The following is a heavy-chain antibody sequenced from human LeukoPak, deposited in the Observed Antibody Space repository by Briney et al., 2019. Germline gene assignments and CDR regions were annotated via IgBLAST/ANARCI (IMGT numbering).Heavy chain of an antibody. J-gene: IGHJ5*02. CDR3: ARVLGYCSGGSCYSWWFDP. CDR1: GYSISSGYY. Sequence: SETLSLTCAVSGYSISSGYYWSWIRQPARKGLEWIGRIYTSGSTNYNPSLKSRVTMSVDTSKNQFSLKLSSVTAADTAVYYCARVLGYCSGGSCYSWWFDPWGQGTLVTVSS. CDR2: IYTSGST. D-gene: IGHD2-15*01. V-gene: IGHV4-4*07.